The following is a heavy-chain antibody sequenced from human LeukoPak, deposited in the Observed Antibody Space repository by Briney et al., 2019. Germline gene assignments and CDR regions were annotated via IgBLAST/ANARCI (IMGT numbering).Heavy chain of an antibody. CDR1: GFTFSSYG. D-gene: IGHD5-18*01. Sequence: GGSLRLSCAASGFTFSSYGMHWVRQAPGKGLEWVAVISYDGSNKYYADSVKGRFTISRDNSKNTLYLQMNSLRAEDTAVYYCSRGPLPVTYSYDYWGQGTLVTVSS. CDR3: SRGPLPVTYSYDY. CDR2: ISYDGSNK. V-gene: IGHV3-30*03. J-gene: IGHJ4*02.